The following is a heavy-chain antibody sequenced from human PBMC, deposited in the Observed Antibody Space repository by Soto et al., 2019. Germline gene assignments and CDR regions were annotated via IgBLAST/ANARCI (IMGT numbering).Heavy chain of an antibody. D-gene: IGHD6-19*01. CDR3: ARGSWYSSGWYGNY. CDR1: GGTVSSYA. J-gene: IGHJ4*02. Sequence: QVQLVQSGAEVKKPGSSVKVSCKASGGTVSSYAISWVRQAPGQGLEWMGGIIPIFGTANYAQKFQGRVTITADESTSTAYMELSSLRSEDTAVYYCARGSWYSSGWYGNYWGQGTLVTVSS. CDR2: IIPIFGTA. V-gene: IGHV1-69*01.